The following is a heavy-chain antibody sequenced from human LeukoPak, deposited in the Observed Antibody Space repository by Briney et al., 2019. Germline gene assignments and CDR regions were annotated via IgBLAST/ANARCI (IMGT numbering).Heavy chain of an antibody. CDR3: ARGHYDVLASSYKWTPDY. J-gene: IGHJ4*02. D-gene: IGHD3-9*01. V-gene: IGHV3-21*01. Sequence: GGSLRLSCAASGFTFNTFNMNWFRQAPGKGREWVSSINSGGDYRYYADSVKGRFTTSRDNAENSLSLQLNSLRVEDTAIYYCARGHYDVLASSYKWTPDYWGQGTLVTVSS. CDR2: INSGGDYR. CDR1: GFTFNTFN.